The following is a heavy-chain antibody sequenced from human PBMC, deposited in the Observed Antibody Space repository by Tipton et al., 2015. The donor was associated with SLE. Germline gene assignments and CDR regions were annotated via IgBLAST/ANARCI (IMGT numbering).Heavy chain of an antibody. CDR3: AKDPDPHSSGWYY. D-gene: IGHD6-19*01. J-gene: IGHJ4*02. Sequence: GSLRLSCAASGFTFSSYWMSWVRQAPGKGLEWVSAISGSGGSTYYADSVKGRFTISRDNSKNTLYLQMNSLRAEDTAVYYCAKDPDPHSSGWYYWGQGTLVTVSS. V-gene: IGHV3-23*01. CDR2: ISGSGGST. CDR1: GFTFSSYW.